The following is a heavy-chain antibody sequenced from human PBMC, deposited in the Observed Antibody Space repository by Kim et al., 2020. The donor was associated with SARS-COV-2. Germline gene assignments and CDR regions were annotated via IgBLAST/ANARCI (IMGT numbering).Heavy chain of an antibody. Sequence: SETLSLTCTVSGGSISSYYWNWIRQPPGKGLEWIGYIYYSGSTNYNPSLKSRVTISVDTSKNQVPLKLNSVTAADTAVYYCARRGLYWSFDLWGRGTLVTVSS. CDR1: GGSISSYY. J-gene: IGHJ2*01. D-gene: IGHD3-16*01. V-gene: IGHV4-59*13. CDR3: ARRGLYWSFDL. CDR2: IYYSGST.